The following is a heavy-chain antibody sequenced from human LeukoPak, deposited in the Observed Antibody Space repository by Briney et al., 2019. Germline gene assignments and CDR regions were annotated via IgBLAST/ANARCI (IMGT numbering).Heavy chain of an antibody. Sequence: SETLSLTCTVSGGSISSSSYYWGWIRQPPGKGLEWIGSIYYSGSTYYNPSLKSRVTISVDTSKNQFSLKLSSVTAADTAVYYCARSYDFWSGFPYYFDYWGQGTLVTVSS. CDR3: ARSYDFWSGFPYYFDY. CDR1: GGSISSSSYY. CDR2: IYYSGST. V-gene: IGHV4-39*07. D-gene: IGHD3-3*01. J-gene: IGHJ4*02.